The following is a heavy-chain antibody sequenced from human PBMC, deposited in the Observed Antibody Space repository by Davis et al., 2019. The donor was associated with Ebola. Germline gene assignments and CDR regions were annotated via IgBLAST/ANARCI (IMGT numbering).Heavy chain of an antibody. Sequence: SETLSLTCAVSGDTVTTADYSWNWIRQPPGKGLEWIGYIFHRGNTYYNPSLKTRVTISINTSKNQFSLKLSSVTAADTAVYYCARRVVWKGGAFDIWGQGTMVTVSS. D-gene: IGHD2-8*02. J-gene: IGHJ3*02. CDR3: ARRVVWKGGAFDI. CDR1: GDTVTTADYS. V-gene: IGHV4-30-2*01. CDR2: IFHRGNT.